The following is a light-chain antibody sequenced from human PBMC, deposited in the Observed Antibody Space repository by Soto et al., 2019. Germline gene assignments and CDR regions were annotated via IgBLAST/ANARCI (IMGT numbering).Light chain of an antibody. V-gene: IGKV1-33*01. Sequence: DIQMTQSPSSLSASVGDRVTITCQASRDIRKYLNWYQQKPGKAPKLLIYDAFNLETGVTSRFSGSGCGTDFTFTISSRQSEDIATYYCQQYHTLVSFGGGTKVEIK. CDR1: RDIRKY. J-gene: IGKJ4*01. CDR2: DAF. CDR3: QQYHTLVS.